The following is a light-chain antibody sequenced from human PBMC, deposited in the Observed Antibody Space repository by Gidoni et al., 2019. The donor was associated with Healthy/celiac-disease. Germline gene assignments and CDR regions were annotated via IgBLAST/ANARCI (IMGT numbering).Light chain of an antibody. Sequence: QSVLTQPPSASGTPGQRVTSSCSGSSSNIGSNYVYWYKQLPGTAPKLLIYRHNQRPSGVPDRFFGSKSGTSASLAISGLRSEDEADYYCAAWDDSLSGSWVFGGGTKLTVL. CDR2: RHN. CDR3: AAWDDSLSGSWV. J-gene: IGLJ3*02. V-gene: IGLV1-47*01. CDR1: SSNIGSNY.